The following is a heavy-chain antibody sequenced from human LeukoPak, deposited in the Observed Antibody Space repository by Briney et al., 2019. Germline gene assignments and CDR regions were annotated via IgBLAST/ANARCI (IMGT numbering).Heavy chain of an antibody. Sequence: PSETLSLTCTVSGASISSGGYYWSWVRQPAGKGVEWIGRIYTTGSTDYNPSFKSRVTISVDTSKNQFSLKLNSVTAADTAVYHCARGTSLMDYWGQGILVTISS. CDR3: ARGTSLMDY. J-gene: IGHJ4*02. CDR2: IYTTGST. CDR1: GASISSGGYY. V-gene: IGHV4-61*02. D-gene: IGHD3-16*01.